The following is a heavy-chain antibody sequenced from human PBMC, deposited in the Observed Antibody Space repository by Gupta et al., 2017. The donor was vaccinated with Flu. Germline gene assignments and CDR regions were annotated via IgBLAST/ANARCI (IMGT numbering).Heavy chain of an antibody. CDR3: ARGRGYSSSWYVDYFDS. CDR1: RGSISSGSYY. V-gene: IGHV4-61*02. D-gene: IGHD6-13*01. CDR2: IYTSGIT. J-gene: IGHJ4*02. Sequence: QVQLQESGPGLVKPSQPLSLTCTVSRGSISSGSYYWSWIRQPAGKGLEWIGRIYTSGITNYNPSLKSRVSISIDTSKNQFSLNLSSVTAADTAVYYCARGRGYSSSWYVDYFDSWGQGTQVAVSS.